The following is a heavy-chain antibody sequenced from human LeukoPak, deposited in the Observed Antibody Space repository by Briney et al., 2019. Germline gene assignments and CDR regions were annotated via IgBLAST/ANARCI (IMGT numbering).Heavy chain of an antibody. J-gene: IGHJ4*02. D-gene: IGHD5-12*01. Sequence: GASVKVSCKASGYTFTGYYMSWVRQAPGQGLEWMGWINPNSGDTNYAQKFRRRVTMTRDTSIRTAYMELSRLRSDDTAVYYCARDSGLGYSGYDLAWWGQGTLVTVSS. CDR3: ARDSGLGYSGYDLAW. CDR2: INPNSGDT. CDR1: GYTFTGYY. V-gene: IGHV1-2*02.